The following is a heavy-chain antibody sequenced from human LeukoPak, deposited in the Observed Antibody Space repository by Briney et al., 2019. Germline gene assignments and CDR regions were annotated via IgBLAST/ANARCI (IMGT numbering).Heavy chain of an antibody. J-gene: IGHJ4*02. Sequence: GGSLRLSCAASGFTFNSYWMHWVRQAPGKGLVWVSLINSDGSSTTYADSVKSRFTISRDNAKNTVHLQMNSLRTEDTAVYYCARDYYHSVDYWGQGTLVTVSS. D-gene: IGHD3-10*01. V-gene: IGHV3-74*01. CDR1: GFTFNSYW. CDR2: INSDGSST. CDR3: ARDYYHSVDY.